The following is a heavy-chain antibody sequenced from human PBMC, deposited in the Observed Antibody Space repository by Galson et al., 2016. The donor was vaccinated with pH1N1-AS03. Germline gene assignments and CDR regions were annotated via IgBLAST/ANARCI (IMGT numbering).Heavy chain of an antibody. V-gene: IGHV1-69*13. J-gene: IGHJ3*01. CDR3: ARVGDPLGT. CDR1: GGTFGSYA. CDR2: IVPTFGTP. D-gene: IGHD3-10*01. Sequence: SVKVSCKASGGTFGSYAINWVRQAPGQGLEWLGGIVPTFGTPTYAPKFQGRLTIIADDSTRTGYMELSGLTFDDTAMYFCARVGDPLGTWGQGTMVTVAS.